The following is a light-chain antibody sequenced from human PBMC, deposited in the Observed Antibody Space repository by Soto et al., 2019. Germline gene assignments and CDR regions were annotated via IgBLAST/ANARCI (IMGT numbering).Light chain of an antibody. CDR1: QYINTR. V-gene: IGKV3-20*01. Sequence: EIVLTQSPATLSSFPGDRVTLSCRASQYINTRLAWYQHRPGQAPRLLIYGASSRATGIPDRFSGSGSGTDFTLTISRLETEDFAVYYCQQYGSSPTWTFGQGTKVDIK. CDR2: GAS. J-gene: IGKJ1*01. CDR3: QQYGSSPTWT.